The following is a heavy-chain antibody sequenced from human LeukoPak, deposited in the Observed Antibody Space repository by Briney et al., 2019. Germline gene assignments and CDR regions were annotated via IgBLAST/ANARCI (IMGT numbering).Heavy chain of an antibody. CDR3: AREVSPTYYYDSSGWDI. D-gene: IGHD3-22*01. CDR2: IYYSGST. CDR1: GGSISSGGYY. V-gene: IGHV4-31*03. Sequence: TLSLTCTVSGGSISSGGYYWSWIRQHPGKGPEWIGYIYYSGSTYYNPSLKSRVTISVDTSKNQFSLKLSSVTAADTAVYYCAREVSPTYYYDSSGWDIWGQGTMVTVSS. J-gene: IGHJ3*02.